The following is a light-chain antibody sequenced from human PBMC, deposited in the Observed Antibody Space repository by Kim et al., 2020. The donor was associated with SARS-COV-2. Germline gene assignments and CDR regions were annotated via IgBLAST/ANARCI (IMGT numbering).Light chain of an antibody. CDR1: QDIRND. CDR2: GAS. CDR3: LQHNTYPIT. V-gene: IGKV1-17*01. Sequence: ASEGDRVTLTCRASQDIRNDLGWYQQNPGRAPKRLIDGASSLQSGVPSRFSGSGSGTEFTLTISSLQPEDFATYFCLQHNTYPITFGQGTRLEIK. J-gene: IGKJ5*01.